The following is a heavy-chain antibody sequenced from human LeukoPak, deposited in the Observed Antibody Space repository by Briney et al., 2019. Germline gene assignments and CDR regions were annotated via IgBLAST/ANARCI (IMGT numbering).Heavy chain of an antibody. D-gene: IGHD3-10*01. CDR2: INPNSGGT. V-gene: IGHV1-2*02. J-gene: IGHJ6*03. CDR3: AREGLLWFGENPRSGYIHV. Sequence: ASVTVLYKSSGYTFTGYYMHWVRLAPGQGLEWMGWINPNSGGTNYAQKFQGRVTMTRDTSISTAYMELSRLRSDDTAVYYCAREGLLWFGENPRSGYIHVWRKGTTVTVSS. CDR1: GYTFTGYY.